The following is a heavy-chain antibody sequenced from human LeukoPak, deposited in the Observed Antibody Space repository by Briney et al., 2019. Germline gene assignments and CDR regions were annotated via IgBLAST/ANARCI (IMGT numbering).Heavy chain of an antibody. CDR1: GFIFSDYG. CDR3: ASWGGTRQYYFDY. V-gene: IGHV3-33*03. CDR2: TRFDGSIK. Sequence: GGSLRLSCAVSGFIFSDYGFHWVRQAPGKGLGWVAVTRFDGSIKQYADSVKGRFTISRDDSKNTLYLQMNFLKSEDTAVYYCASWGGTRQYYFDYWGQGTLVTVSS. J-gene: IGHJ4*02. D-gene: IGHD1-1*01.